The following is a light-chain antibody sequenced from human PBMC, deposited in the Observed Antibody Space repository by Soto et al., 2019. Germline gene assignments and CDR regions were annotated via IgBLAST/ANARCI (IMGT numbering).Light chain of an antibody. CDR1: QGISNY. Sequence: DIHNTQSPSSLSASVGDRVTITCRARQGISNYLAWYQQKPGKVPKLLIYAASTLQSGVPSRFSGSGSGTDFTLTISSLQPEDAATYYCQKYSSAPLTFGGGTKVDIK. CDR2: AAS. CDR3: QKYSSAPLT. J-gene: IGKJ4*01. V-gene: IGKV1-27*01.